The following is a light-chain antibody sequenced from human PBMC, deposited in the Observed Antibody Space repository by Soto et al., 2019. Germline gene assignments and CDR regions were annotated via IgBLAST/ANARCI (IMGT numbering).Light chain of an antibody. CDR2: ATS. Sequence: IEIKEYISSPSACVGGEVSISCRASQTIRSHLNWYQQKPGEAPKIVIYATSTLQSGVPSRFNGSVSGTDFSLAISSLQPEDFATYYCQQTYRTPLTSAGGTKVDIK. V-gene: IGKV1-39*01. CDR3: QQTYRTPLT. CDR1: QTIRSH. J-gene: IGKJ4*01.